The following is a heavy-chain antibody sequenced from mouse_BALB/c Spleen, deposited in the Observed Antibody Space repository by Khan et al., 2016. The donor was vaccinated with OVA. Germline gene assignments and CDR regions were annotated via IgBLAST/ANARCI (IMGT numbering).Heavy chain of an antibody. CDR2: IWGDGST. J-gene: IGHJ4*01. CDR1: GFSLTSYG. Sequence: VQLQESGPGLVAPSQSLSITCTVSGFSLTSYGVNWVRQPPGKGLEWLGVIWGDGSTNYHSALISRLSIFTDNSKSKVFLKLNSQQTDDTATYYCAKWGDGSTYAMDYWGQGTSVTVSS. CDR3: AKWGDGSTYAMDY. V-gene: IGHV2-3*01. D-gene: IGHD2-3*01.